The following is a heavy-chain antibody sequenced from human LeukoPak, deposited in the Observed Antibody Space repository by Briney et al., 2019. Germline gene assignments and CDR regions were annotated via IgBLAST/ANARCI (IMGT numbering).Heavy chain of an antibody. J-gene: IGHJ3*02. D-gene: IGHD3-3*01. CDR1: GFTFNIYW. CDR3: AGDRAQYYDDAFDI. Sequence: GGSLRLSCAASGFTFNIYWMSWVRQAPGKGLEWVANIKPDGSDVYNLDSVKGRFTISRDNAQNSLYLQMNTLRVEDTAVYYCAGDRAQYYDDAFDIWGQGTMVTVSS. CDR2: IKPDGSDV. V-gene: IGHV3-7*01.